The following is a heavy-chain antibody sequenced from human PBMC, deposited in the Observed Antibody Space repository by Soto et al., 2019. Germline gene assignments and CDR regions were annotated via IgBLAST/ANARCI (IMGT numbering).Heavy chain of an antibody. CDR1: GFTFSNYA. CDR2: ISESGDKR. V-gene: IGHV3-23*01. CDR3: AKGIGSSGYYPVDC. J-gene: IGHJ4*02. Sequence: GGSLRLSCAASGFTFSNYAMSWVRQAPGKGLEWVSAISESGDKRYYADSVKGRFTISRDNSKKTLYLQMSSLRAEDTAVFYCAKGIGSSGYYPVDCWGQGTLVTVSS. D-gene: IGHD3-22*01.